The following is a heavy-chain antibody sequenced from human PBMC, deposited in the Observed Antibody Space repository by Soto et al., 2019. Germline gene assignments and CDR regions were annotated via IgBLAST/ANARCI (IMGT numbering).Heavy chain of an antibody. Sequence: QITLKESGPTLVKPTQTLTLTCTFSGFSLSTSGVGVGWIRQPPGKALEWLALIYWEDDKRYSPSLKSSITITTDTSKNQVVLTTTNMDPVDTATYYCAHSLIGYYYDSSGPNWFDPWGQGTLVTVSS. CDR2: IYWEDDK. J-gene: IGHJ5*02. CDR1: GFSLSTSGVG. CDR3: AHSLIGYYYDSSGPNWFDP. V-gene: IGHV2-5*02. D-gene: IGHD3-22*01.